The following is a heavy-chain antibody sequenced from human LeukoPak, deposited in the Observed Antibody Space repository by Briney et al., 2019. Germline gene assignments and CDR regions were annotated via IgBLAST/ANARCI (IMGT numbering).Heavy chain of an antibody. J-gene: IGHJ4*02. CDR3: ASRPFETTVVPWDFY. Sequence: GESLKISCKGSGYNFNTNWVAWVRQLPGKGLEWRGIIRPMNSDVRYSPSFQGQVTISADRSINTAYLQWSSLTASDTAMYYCASRPFETTVVPWDFYWGQGTQVTVSS. D-gene: IGHD4-23*01. V-gene: IGHV5-51*01. CDR1: GYNFNTNW. CDR2: IRPMNSDV.